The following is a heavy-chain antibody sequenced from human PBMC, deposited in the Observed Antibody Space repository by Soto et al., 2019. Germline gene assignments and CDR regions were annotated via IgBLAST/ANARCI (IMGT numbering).Heavy chain of an antibody. J-gene: IGHJ6*02. V-gene: IGHV4-31*03. CDR3: AREGMNYNDSSGYWVRNDMDV. Sequence: QVKLQESGPGLVKPSQTLYLTRTVSGGSISSGGYYWSWIRQHPGKGLEWIGYIYYSGNTYYNPSLKSRVTISIDTSKNPFSLELSSVTAADTAVYYCAREGMNYNDSSGYWVRNDMDVCGQGTTVTVSS. D-gene: IGHD3-22*01. CDR2: IYYSGNT. CDR1: GGSISSGGYY.